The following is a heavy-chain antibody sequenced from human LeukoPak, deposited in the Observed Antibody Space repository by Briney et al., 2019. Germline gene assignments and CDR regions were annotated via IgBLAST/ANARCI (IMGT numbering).Heavy chain of an antibody. Sequence: SETLSLTCTVSGGSISSYYWSWIRQPPGKGLEWIGYIYYSGSTNYNPSLKSRVTISVDTSKNQFSLKLSSVTAADTAVYYCAREVYYGSGRYHSIDYWGQGTLVTVSS. CDR3: AREVYYGSGRYHSIDY. J-gene: IGHJ4*02. CDR2: IYYSGST. D-gene: IGHD3-10*01. V-gene: IGHV4-59*01. CDR1: GGSISSYY.